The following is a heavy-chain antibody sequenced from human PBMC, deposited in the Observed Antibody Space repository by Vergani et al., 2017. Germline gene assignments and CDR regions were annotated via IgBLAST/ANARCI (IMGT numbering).Heavy chain of an antibody. CDR2: ISYDGSNK. J-gene: IGHJ4*02. CDR3: AKDGGGSYFHY. D-gene: IGHD1-26*01. CDR1: GFTFSSYG. Sequence: QAQLVESGGGVVQPGRSLRLSCAASGFTFSSYGMHWVRQAPGKGLEWVAVISYDGSNKYYADSVKGRFTISRDNSKNTLYLQMNSLRAEDTAVYYCAKDGGGSYFHYWGQGTLVTVSS. V-gene: IGHV3-30*18.